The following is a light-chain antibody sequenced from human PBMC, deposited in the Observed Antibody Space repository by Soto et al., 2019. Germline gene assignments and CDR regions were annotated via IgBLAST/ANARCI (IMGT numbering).Light chain of an antibody. CDR3: QQYNKWPPQYT. V-gene: IGKV3-15*01. CDR2: GAS. Sequence: EIVMTQSPATLSVSPGERATLSCRASQSINSDLAWYQQKPGQAPRLLIYGASTRATDIPARISGSGSGTDFTLTIISLQSEDFAVYYCQQYNKWPPQYTFGQGTKLEIK. CDR1: QSINSD. J-gene: IGKJ2*01.